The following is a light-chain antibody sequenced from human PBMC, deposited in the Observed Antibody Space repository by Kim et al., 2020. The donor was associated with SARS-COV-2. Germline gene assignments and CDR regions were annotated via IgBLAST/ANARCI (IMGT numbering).Light chain of an antibody. J-gene: IGLJ2*01. CDR1: SSNIGRNS. V-gene: IGLV1-44*01. Sequence: GQRVTITCSGTSSNIGRNSVICYQQLPGRAPNVLISKNEQRHPGVPDRFSGSKSGTSASLAISGLQSEDEADYYCAAWDASLNVVVFGGGTQLTVL. CDR2: KNE. CDR3: AAWDASLNVVV.